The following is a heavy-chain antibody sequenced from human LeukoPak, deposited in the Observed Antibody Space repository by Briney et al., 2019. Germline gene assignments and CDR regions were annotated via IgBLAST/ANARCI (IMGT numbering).Heavy chain of an antibody. Sequence: TSETLSLTCNVSGDSLSYYYWSWIRQPPGKGLEWIGYIYYSGSTDYNPSLKSRVSISVDTSKNQFSLKLNSVTPADTAVYYCARDGRISPYSGMDVWGQGTTATVSS. CDR3: ARDGRISPYSGMDV. CDR1: GDSLSYYY. D-gene: IGHD1-26*01. CDR2: IYYSGST. V-gene: IGHV4-59*01. J-gene: IGHJ6*02.